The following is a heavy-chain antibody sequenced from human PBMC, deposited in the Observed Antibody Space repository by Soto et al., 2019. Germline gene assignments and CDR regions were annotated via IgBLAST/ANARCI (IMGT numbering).Heavy chain of an antibody. V-gene: IGHV3-64*01. CDR2: ISRNGGST. J-gene: IGHJ4*02. CDR1: GFTFSSYA. CDR3: AREGGSYYFDY. Sequence: EVQLVESGGGLVQPGGSLRLSCAASGFTFSSYALHWVRQAPGKGLEYVSTISRNGGSTYNANSVKGRFTISRDNSKNTLYLQMGSLRTEDMAVYYCAREGGSYYFDYWGQGPLVTVSS. D-gene: IGHD1-26*01.